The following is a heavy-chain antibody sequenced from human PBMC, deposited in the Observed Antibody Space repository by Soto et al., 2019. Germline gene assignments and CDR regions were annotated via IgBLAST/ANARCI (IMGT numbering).Heavy chain of an antibody. CDR2: ISWNSGSI. CDR3: AKDLYSVAVAGTEVDY. Sequence: EVQLVESGGGLVQPGRSLRLSCAASGFTFDDYAMHWVRQAPGKGLEWASGISWNSGSIGYADSVKGRFTISRDNAKNSLYLQMKSLRAEDTALYYCAKDLYSVAVAGTEVDYWGQGTLVTVSS. CDR1: GFTFDDYA. J-gene: IGHJ4*02. D-gene: IGHD6-19*01. V-gene: IGHV3-9*01.